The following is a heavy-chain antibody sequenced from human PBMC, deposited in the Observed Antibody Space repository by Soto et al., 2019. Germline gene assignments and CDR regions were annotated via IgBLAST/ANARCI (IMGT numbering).Heavy chain of an antibody. J-gene: IGHJ3*02. D-gene: IGHD3-22*01. V-gene: IGHV1-18*01. CDR1: GGTFSSYA. CDR2: INPNNGTT. CDR3: ARRDSSGFYWAAFDI. Sequence: ASVKVSCKASGGTFSSYALSWVRQAPGQGLEWMGWINPNNGTTNYAQKLQGRVTMTTDTSTSTAYMELRSLRSDDTAVYYCARRDSSGFYWAAFDIWGQGTMVTVSS.